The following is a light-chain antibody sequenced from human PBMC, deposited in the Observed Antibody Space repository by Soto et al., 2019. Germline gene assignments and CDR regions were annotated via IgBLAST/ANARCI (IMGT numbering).Light chain of an antibody. J-gene: IGLJ2*01. Sequence: QLVLTQSPSAAASLGDSVTLTCTLSSGHSRYTIAWHQKQPEKGPRYLMKVESDGSHSKGDGIPDRFSGSSSGAERYLTISGLQSEAEADYYCQTWGTGIPFGGGTQLTVL. V-gene: IGLV4-69*01. CDR2: VESDGSH. CDR3: QTWGTGIP. CDR1: SGHSRYT.